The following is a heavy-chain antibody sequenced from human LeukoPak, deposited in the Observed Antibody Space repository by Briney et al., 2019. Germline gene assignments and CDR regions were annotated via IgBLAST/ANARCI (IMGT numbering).Heavy chain of an antibody. CDR2: IYTSGST. Sequence: SETLSLTCTVSGGSISSYYWSWIRQPPGKGLEWIGYIYTSGSTNYNPSLKSRVTISVDTSKNQFSLKLSSVTAADTAVYYCARISGYSSSWYVFGWFDSWGQGTLVTVSS. CDR3: ARISGYSSSWYVFGWFDS. V-gene: IGHV4-4*09. CDR1: GGSISSYY. J-gene: IGHJ5*01. D-gene: IGHD6-13*01.